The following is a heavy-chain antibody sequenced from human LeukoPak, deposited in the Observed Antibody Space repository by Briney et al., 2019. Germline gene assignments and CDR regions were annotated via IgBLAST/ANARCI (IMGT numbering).Heavy chain of an antibody. D-gene: IGHD5-12*01. CDR2: IYHSGST. J-gene: IGHJ4*02. CDR1: GGSISTYY. Sequence: ASETLSLTCTVSGGSISTYYWSWIRQPPGKGLEWIGYIYHSGSTNYNPSLKSRVTISVDTSQNQFYLKLSSVTAADTAVYYCARDGYSGSDALWGQGTLVTVSS. V-gene: IGHV4-59*01. CDR3: ARDGYSGSDAL.